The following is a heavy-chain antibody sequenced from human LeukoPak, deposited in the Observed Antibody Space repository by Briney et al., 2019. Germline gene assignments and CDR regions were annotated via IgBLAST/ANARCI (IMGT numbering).Heavy chain of an antibody. CDR1: GFTFSSYA. CDR3: AKVPSHDFWSGYYYGMDV. J-gene: IGHJ6*02. D-gene: IGHD3-3*01. Sequence: GGSLRLSCAASGFTFSSYAMTWVRQAPGKGLEWVSAISGSGGHTYYADSVKGRFTISRDNSKNMLYLQMNNLRAEDTAVYYCAKVPSHDFWSGYYYGMDVWGQGTTVTVSS. CDR2: ISGSGGHT. V-gene: IGHV3-23*01.